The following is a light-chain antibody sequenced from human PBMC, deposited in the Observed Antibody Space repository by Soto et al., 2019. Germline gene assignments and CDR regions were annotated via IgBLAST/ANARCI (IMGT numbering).Light chain of an antibody. CDR2: GIS. J-gene: IGKJ1*01. V-gene: IGKV3-20*01. CDR1: HTISSSY. Sequence: EIVLTQSPGTLSLSPGERATLSCRASHTISSSYLDWYQQKPGQAPRLLMYGISRRATGIPDRFSGSGSGTDFTLTNTRLEPEDFAVYYCQQYVTSSPRTFGQGTKVEIK. CDR3: QQYVTSSPRT.